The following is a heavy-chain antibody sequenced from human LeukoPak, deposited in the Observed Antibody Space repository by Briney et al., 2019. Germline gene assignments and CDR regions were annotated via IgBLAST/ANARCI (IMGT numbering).Heavy chain of an antibody. CDR2: ISGDGGST. J-gene: IGHJ3*02. V-gene: IGHV3-43*02. D-gene: IGHD3-22*01. Sequence: GGSLRLSCAASGFTFDDYAMHWVRQAPGKGLEWVSLISGDGGSTYYADSVKGRFTISRDDSKNSLYLQMNSLRTEDTALYYCAKVASGYYTQEDAFDIWGQGTMVTVSS. CDR3: AKVASGYYTQEDAFDI. CDR1: GFTFDDYA.